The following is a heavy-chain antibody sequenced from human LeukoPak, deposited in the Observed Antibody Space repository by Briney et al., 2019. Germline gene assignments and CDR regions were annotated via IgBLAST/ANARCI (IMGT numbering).Heavy chain of an antibody. J-gene: IGHJ4*02. V-gene: IGHV1-24*01. CDR3: ATLGPLRYFDWLGGY. CDR1: GYTLTELS. D-gene: IGHD3-9*01. CDR2: FDPEDGET. Sequence: ASVKVSCKVSGYTLTELSMHWVRQAPGKGLEWMGGFDPEDGETIYAQKFQGRVTMTEDTTTDTAYMELSSLRSEDTAVYYCATLGPLRYFDWLGGYWGQGTLVTVSS.